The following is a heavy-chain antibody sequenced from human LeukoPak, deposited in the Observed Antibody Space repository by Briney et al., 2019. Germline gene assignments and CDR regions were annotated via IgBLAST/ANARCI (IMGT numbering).Heavy chain of an antibody. J-gene: IGHJ4*02. Sequence: GGSLRLSCAASGFTFSSYSMNWVRQAPGKGLEWVSAISGSGGSTYYADSVKGRSTISRDNSKNTLYLQMNSLRAEDTAVYYCAKDRWTTVTYIDYWGQGTLVTVSS. CDR1: GFTFSSYS. CDR2: ISGSGGST. CDR3: AKDRWTTVTYIDY. D-gene: IGHD4-17*01. V-gene: IGHV3-23*01.